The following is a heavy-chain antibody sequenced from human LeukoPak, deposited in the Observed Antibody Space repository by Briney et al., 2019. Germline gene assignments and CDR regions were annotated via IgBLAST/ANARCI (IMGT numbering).Heavy chain of an antibody. D-gene: IGHD3-3*01. CDR2: IYYSGSI. CDR1: GYSISSSNW. CDR3: ARVRVRITIFGVAIDRQFDY. V-gene: IGHV4-28*05. J-gene: IGHJ4*02. Sequence: SDTLSLTCAVSGYSISSSNWWGWTRQPPGKGLEWIGYIYYSGSIYHNPSLKSRVTMSVDTSKNQFSLKLSSVTAADTAVYYCARVRVRITIFGVAIDRQFDYWGQGTLVTVSS.